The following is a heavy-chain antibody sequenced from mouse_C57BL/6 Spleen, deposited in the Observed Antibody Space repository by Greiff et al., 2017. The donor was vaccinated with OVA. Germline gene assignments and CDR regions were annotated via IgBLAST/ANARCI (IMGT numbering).Heavy chain of an antibody. V-gene: IGHV1-69*01. CDR1: GYTFTSYW. Sequence: QVQLQQPGAELVMPGASVKLSCKASGYTFTSYWMHWVKQRPGQGLEWIGEIDPSDSYTNYNQKFKGKSTLTVDKSSSTAYMQLSSLTSEDSAVYYWARDYGSREYYAMDYWGQGTSVTVSS. CDR3: ARDYGSREYYAMDY. J-gene: IGHJ4*01. CDR2: IDPSDSYT. D-gene: IGHD1-1*01.